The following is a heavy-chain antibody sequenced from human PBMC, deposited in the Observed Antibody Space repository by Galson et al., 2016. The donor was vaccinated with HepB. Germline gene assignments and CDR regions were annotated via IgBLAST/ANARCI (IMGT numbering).Heavy chain of an antibody. CDR3: ARLVYSSSWSTYYYFYYMDV. D-gene: IGHD6-13*01. CDR2: IDPSDSYT. V-gene: IGHV5-10-1*01. Sequence: QSGAEVKKPGESLRISCKTSGYSFTSHWISWVRQMPGKGLEWMGRIDPSDSYTNYSPSFQGHVAISADRSTSTAYLQWSSLRASDTAMYYCARLVYSSSWSTYYYFYYMDVWGKGTTVTVSS. CDR1: GYSFTSHW. J-gene: IGHJ6*03.